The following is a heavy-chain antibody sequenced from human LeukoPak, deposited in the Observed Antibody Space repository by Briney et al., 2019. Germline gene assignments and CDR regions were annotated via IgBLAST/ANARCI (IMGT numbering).Heavy chain of an antibody. V-gene: IGHV3-48*01. D-gene: IGHD3-3*01. CDR1: GFTFSSYS. CDR3: ARDMPSGYDFWSGYYVSLYFDY. J-gene: IGHJ4*02. CDR2: ISISSTI. Sequence: GGSLRLSCAASGFTFSSYSMNWVRQAPGKGLEGVSYISISSTIYYTDSVKGRLTISRDNAKTSLYLQMNSLRAEDTAVYYCARDMPSGYDFWSGYYVSLYFDYWGQGTLVTVSS.